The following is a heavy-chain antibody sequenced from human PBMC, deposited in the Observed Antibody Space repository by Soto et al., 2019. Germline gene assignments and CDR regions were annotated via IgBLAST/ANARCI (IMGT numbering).Heavy chain of an antibody. CDR1: GFTFSSYG. D-gene: IGHD6-6*01. Sequence: SLRLSFAASGFTFSSYGMHWVRQAPGKGLEWVAVISYDGSNKYYADSVKGRFTISRDNSKNTLYLQMNSLRAEDTAVYYCAKILDGAARLGLYYYGMDVWGQGTTVTVSS. CDR3: AKILDGAARLGLYYYGMDV. CDR2: ISYDGSNK. J-gene: IGHJ6*02. V-gene: IGHV3-30*18.